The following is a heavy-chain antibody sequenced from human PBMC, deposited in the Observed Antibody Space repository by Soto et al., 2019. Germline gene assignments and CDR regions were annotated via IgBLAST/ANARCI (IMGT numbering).Heavy chain of an antibody. CDR3: ARGIVVIPAAVYYGMDV. J-gene: IGHJ6*02. CDR1: GYTFTDYY. CDR2: INPNSGYT. D-gene: IGHD2-2*01. V-gene: IGHV1-2*02. Sequence: QVQLVQSGAEVKKPGASVKVSCKASGYTFTDYYIQWVRQAPGQGLEWMGWINPNSGYTKYPQKFQRRVTMTRDTSISTAYMELSRLTSDDTALYYCARGIVVIPAAVYYGMDVWGQGTTVTVSS.